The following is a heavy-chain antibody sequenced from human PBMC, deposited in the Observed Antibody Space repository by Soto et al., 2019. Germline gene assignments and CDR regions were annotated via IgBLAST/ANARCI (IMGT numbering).Heavy chain of an antibody. CDR3: ARWGSSGSGAYYFDY. V-gene: IGHV1-69*13. Sequence: GPSVKVSCKASGGTFSSYAISWVRQAPGQGLEWMGGVIPIFGTANYAQKFQGRVTITADESTSTAYMELSSLRSEDTAVYYCARWGSSGSGAYYFDYWGQGTLVTVSS. J-gene: IGHJ4*02. CDR1: GGTFSSYA. D-gene: IGHD6-19*01. CDR2: VIPIFGTA.